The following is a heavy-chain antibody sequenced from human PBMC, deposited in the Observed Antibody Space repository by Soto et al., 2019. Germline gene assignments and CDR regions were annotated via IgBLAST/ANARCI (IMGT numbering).Heavy chain of an antibody. CDR3: AREGSTGCSGGSCYFNHYYYYYMDV. V-gene: IGHV1-2*04. CDR1: GYTFTGYY. D-gene: IGHD2-15*01. CDR2: INPNSGGT. Sequence: ASVKVSCKASGYTFTGYYMHWVRQAPGRGLEWMGWINPNSGGTNYAQKFQGWVTMTRDTSISTAYMELSRLRSDDTAVYYCAREGSTGCSGGSCYFNHYYYYYMDVWGKGTTVTVSS. J-gene: IGHJ6*03.